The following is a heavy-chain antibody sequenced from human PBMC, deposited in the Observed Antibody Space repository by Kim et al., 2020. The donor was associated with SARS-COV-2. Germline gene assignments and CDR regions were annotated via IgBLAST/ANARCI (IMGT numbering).Heavy chain of an antibody. V-gene: IGHV3-53*04. CDR2: IYSGGST. D-gene: IGHD5-18*01. J-gene: IGHJ6*03. CDR3: ARIRYGERNYYYYYMDV. Sequence: GGSLRLSCAASGFTVSSNYMSWVRQAPGKGLEWVSVIYSGGSTYYADSVKGRFTISRHNSKNTLYLQMNSLRAEDTAVYYCARIRYGERNYYYYYMDVWGKGTTVTVSS. CDR1: GFTVSSNY.